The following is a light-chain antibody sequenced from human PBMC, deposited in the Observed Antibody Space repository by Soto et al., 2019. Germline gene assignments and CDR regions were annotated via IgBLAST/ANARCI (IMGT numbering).Light chain of an antibody. J-gene: IGKJ1*01. CDR1: QSVSSSY. V-gene: IGKV3-20*01. CDR2: GAS. Sequence: EIVLTQSPGTLSLSPGXRATLSCRASQSVSSSYLAWYQQKPGQAPRLLIYGASSRATGIPDRFSGSGSGTDFTLTISRLEPEDFAVYYCQQYGSSPKTFGQGTKVDNK. CDR3: QQYGSSPKT.